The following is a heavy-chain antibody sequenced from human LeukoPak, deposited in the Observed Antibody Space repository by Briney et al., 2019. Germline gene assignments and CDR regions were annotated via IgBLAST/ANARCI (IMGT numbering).Heavy chain of an antibody. D-gene: IGHD4-17*01. J-gene: IGHJ4*02. V-gene: IGHV1-2*02. CDR2: INPNSGGT. Sequence: ASVKVSCKASGYTFTGYYMHWVRQAPGQGLEWIGWINPNSGGTNYAQKFQGRVTMTRDTSISTAYMELSRLRSDDTAVYYCARDGDYSWYYFDYWGQGTPVTVSS. CDR1: GYTFTGYY. CDR3: ARDGDYSWYYFDY.